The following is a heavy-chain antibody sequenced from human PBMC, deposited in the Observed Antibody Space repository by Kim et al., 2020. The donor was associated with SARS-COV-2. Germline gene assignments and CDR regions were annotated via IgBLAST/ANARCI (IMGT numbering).Heavy chain of an antibody. CDR3: TTDLHDYGDLDY. CDR1: GFTFSNAW. Sequence: GVSLRLSCAASGFTFSNAWMSWVRQAPGKGLEWVGRIKSKTDGGTTDYAAPVKGRFTISRDDSKNTLYLQMNSLKTEDTAVYYCTTDLHDYGDLDYWGQGTLVTVSS. CDR2: IKSKTDGGTT. D-gene: IGHD4-17*01. V-gene: IGHV3-15*01. J-gene: IGHJ4*02.